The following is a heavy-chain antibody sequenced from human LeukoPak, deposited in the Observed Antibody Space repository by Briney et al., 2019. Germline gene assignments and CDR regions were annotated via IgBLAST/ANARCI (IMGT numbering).Heavy chain of an antibody. J-gene: IGHJ4*02. Sequence: GGSLRLSCAASGFTFSSYAMSWVRQAPRKGLEWVSSINGGGGSTYYADSVKGRFTISRDTSKNTLYLQMNSLRPEDTAVYYCARAPITHTGVAFDYWGRGAPVTVSS. D-gene: IGHD5-24*01. CDR2: INGGGGST. V-gene: IGHV3-23*01. CDR1: GFTFSSYA. CDR3: ARAPITHTGVAFDY.